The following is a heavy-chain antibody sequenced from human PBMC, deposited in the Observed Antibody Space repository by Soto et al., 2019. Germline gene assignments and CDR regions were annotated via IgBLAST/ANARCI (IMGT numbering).Heavy chain of an antibody. CDR3: ATADYGDYVGSESDY. CDR2: ISYDGSNK. CDR1: GFTFSSYG. V-gene: IGHV3-30*03. J-gene: IGHJ4*02. Sequence: VQLVESGGGVVQPGRSLRLSCAASGFTFSSYGMHWVRQAPGKGLEWVAVISYDGSNKYYADSVKGRFTISRDNSKNTLYLQMNSLRAEDTAVYYCATADYGDYVGSESDYWGQGTLVTVSS. D-gene: IGHD4-17*01.